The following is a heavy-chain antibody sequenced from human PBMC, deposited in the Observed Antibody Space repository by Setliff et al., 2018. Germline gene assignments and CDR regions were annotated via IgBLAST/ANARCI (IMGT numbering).Heavy chain of an antibody. D-gene: IGHD3-22*01. CDR2: INPSSGRT. CDR3: ARDVLPYHYEGAFDI. Sequence: ASVKVSCKASGYTFTSHYMHWVRQAPGLGREWMGTINPSSGRTSYAQKFQGRVTMTRDTSTSTVYMDLSSLRSEDTAVYYCARDVLPYHYEGAFDIWGQGTMVTVSS. V-gene: IGHV1-46*01. J-gene: IGHJ3*02. CDR1: GYTFTSHY.